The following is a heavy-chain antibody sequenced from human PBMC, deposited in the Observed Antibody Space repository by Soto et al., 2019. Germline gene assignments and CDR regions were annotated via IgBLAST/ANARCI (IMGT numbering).Heavy chain of an antibody. Sequence: SETLSLTCAVYGGSFSGYYWSWIRQPPGKGLEWIGEINHSGSTNYNPSLKSRVTISVDTSKNQFSLKLSSVTAADTAVYYCARCGVVTYYYNYGMDVWGQGTTVTVSS. V-gene: IGHV4-34*01. CDR2: INHSGST. CDR3: ARCGVVTYYYNYGMDV. CDR1: GGSFSGYY. D-gene: IGHD3-3*01. J-gene: IGHJ6*02.